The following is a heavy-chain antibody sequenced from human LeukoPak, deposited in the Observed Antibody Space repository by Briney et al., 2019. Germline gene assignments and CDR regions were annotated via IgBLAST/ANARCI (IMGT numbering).Heavy chain of an antibody. D-gene: IGHD2-2*01. J-gene: IGHJ4*02. CDR3: AKVRCASTSCHFEPGY. V-gene: IGHV1-2*02. Sequence: ASVKVSCKASGYTFTNYYIHWVRQAPGQGLEWLGWINPNSGGTDYAQKFQGRVTMTRHTSIRTAYMELSRLISDDTAVYYCAKVRCASTSCHFEPGYWGQGTLVTVSS. CDR2: INPNSGGT. CDR1: GYTFTNYY.